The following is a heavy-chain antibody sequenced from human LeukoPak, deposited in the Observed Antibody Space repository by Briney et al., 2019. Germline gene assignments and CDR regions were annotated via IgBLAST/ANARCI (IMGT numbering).Heavy chain of an antibody. CDR2: INPNSGGT. V-gene: IGHV1-2*02. Sequence: GASVKVSCKASGYTFTGYYMHWVRQAPGQGLEWMGWINPNSGGTNYAQKFQGRVTMTRDTSISTAYMELSSLRSEDTAVYYCARGLRERFGELYFDYWGQGTLVTVSS. CDR3: ARGLRERFGELYFDY. CDR1: GYTFTGYY. J-gene: IGHJ4*02. D-gene: IGHD3-10*01.